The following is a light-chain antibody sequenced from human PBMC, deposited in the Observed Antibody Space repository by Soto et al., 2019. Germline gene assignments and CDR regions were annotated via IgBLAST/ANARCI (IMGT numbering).Light chain of an antibody. CDR3: QQYDNPPLT. CDR2: DSS. V-gene: IGKV1-33*01. Sequence: DIQMTQSPSPLSASVGDRVTITCQASQDISNYLNWYQQRPGKAPKLLIYDSSNLETGVPSRFSGSGSGTDFTFTISSLQPEDVATYYCQQYDNPPLTFGPGTKVEIK. CDR1: QDISNY. J-gene: IGKJ3*01.